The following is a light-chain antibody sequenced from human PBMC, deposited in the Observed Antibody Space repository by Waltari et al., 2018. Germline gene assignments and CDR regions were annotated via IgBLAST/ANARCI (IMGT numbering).Light chain of an antibody. V-gene: IGLV1-44*01. CDR1: SSNTGSNH. Sequence: QSVLTQPPSPSGTPGPRVTLPCSGRSSNTGSNHVTWYQQPPGTAPKLLIYSNNQRPAGVPDRFSGSKSGTPASLAISGLQSEDEADYYCAAWDDSLNGVVFGGGTKLTVL. CDR2: SNN. CDR3: AAWDDSLNGVV. J-gene: IGLJ2*01.